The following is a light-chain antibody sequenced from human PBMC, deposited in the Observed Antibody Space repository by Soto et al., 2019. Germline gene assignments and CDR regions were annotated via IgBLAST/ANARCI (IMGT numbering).Light chain of an antibody. CDR2: DVS. CDR1: SSDVGGYNY. CDR3: CSYAGSYTHVV. J-gene: IGLJ2*01. Sequence: QSVLTQPRSVSGSPGQSVTISCTGTSSDVGGYNYVSWYQQHPGKAPKLMIYDVSKRPSGVPDRFSSSKSGNTASLTISGLQAEDEADYYCCSYAGSYTHVVFGGGTQLTVL. V-gene: IGLV2-11*01.